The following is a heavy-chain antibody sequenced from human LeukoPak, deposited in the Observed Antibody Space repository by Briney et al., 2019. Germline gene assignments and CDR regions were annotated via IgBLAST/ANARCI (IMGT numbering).Heavy chain of an antibody. CDR2: ISNSGDYI. CDR1: GFTFSSFT. Sequence: PGGSLRLSCTVSGFTFSSFTMNWVRQGPGKGLEWVASISNSGDYISYADSLKGRFTISRDNAKYSLFLQMSSLRAEDTAVYYCAREMYAGWYFAFDIWGQGTMVTVSS. V-gene: IGHV3-21*01. J-gene: IGHJ3*02. CDR3: AREMYAGWYFAFDI. D-gene: IGHD6-19*01.